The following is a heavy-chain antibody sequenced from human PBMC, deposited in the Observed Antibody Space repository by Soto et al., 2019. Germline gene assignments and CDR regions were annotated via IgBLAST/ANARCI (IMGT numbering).Heavy chain of an antibody. D-gene: IGHD1-26*01. CDR3: ARDREGATTSYYYGMDV. J-gene: IGHJ6*02. V-gene: IGHV1-69*01. CDR1: GGTFSSYA. Sequence: QVQLVQSGAEVKKPGSSVKVSCKASGGTFSSYAISWVRQAPGQGLEWMGGIIPIFGTANYAQKFQGRVTITADESTSTAYMELSSLRSEDTAVYYCARDREGATTSYYYGMDVWGQGTTVTVSS. CDR2: IIPIFGTA.